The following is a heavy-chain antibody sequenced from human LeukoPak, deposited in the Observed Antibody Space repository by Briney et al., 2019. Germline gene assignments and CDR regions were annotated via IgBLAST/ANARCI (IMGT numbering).Heavy chain of an antibody. CDR1: GFTFSSYS. CDR3: ARDYDFWSGYPTYDY. Sequence: PGGSLRLSCAASGFTFSSYSMNWVRQAPGKGLEWVSYISSSSTIYYADSVKGRFTISRDNAKNSLYLQMNSLRAEDTAVYYCARDYDFWSGYPTYDYWGQGTLVTVSS. V-gene: IGHV3-48*01. D-gene: IGHD3-3*01. CDR2: ISSSSTI. J-gene: IGHJ4*02.